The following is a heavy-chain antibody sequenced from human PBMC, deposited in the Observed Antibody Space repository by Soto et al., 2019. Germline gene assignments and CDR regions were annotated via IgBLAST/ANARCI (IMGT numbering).Heavy chain of an antibody. J-gene: IGHJ4*02. CDR1: GFTFSSYA. V-gene: IGHV3-23*01. Sequence: EVQLLESGGGLVQPGGSLRLSCAASGFTFSSYAMSWVRQAPGKGLEWVSAISGSAGSTYYADSVKGRFTISRDNTKSTLYLQLNSMRAEDKAVYYCAILHVPGKSFDYWGQGTLVTVSS. CDR3: AILHVPGKSFDY. D-gene: IGHD2-15*01. CDR2: ISGSAGST.